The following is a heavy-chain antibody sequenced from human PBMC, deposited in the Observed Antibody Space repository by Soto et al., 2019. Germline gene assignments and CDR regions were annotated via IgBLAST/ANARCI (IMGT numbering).Heavy chain of an antibody. J-gene: IGHJ6*02. Sequence: GGSLRLSCAASGFTFSSYSMNWVRQAPGKGLEWVSSISSSSSYIYYADSVKGRFTISRDNAKNSLYLQMNSLRAEDTAVYYCARQGGLLWFGELTSYYYYGMDVWGQGTTVTVSS. V-gene: IGHV3-21*01. CDR3: ARQGGLLWFGELTSYYYYGMDV. CDR1: GFTFSSYS. CDR2: ISSSSSYI. D-gene: IGHD3-10*01.